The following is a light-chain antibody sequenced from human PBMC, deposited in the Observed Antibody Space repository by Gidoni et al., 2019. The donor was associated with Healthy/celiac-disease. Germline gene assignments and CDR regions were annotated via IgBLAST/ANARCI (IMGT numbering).Light chain of an antibody. V-gene: IGKV3-20*01. CDR2: GAS. Sequence: EIVLTKSPGTLSLSPGERATLSCRASQSVSSSYLAWYQQKPGQAPRLLIYGASRRATGIPDRFSGSGSGTDFTLTISRLEPEDFAVYYCQQYGSSPTFGPGTKVDIK. CDR3: QQYGSSPT. CDR1: QSVSSSY. J-gene: IGKJ3*01.